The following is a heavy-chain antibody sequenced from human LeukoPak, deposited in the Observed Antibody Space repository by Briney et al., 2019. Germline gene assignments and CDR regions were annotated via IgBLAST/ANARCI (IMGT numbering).Heavy chain of an antibody. CDR1: GYTFTGYY. CDR3: ATDNIRGYSSVTFDY. V-gene: IGHV1-24*01. D-gene: IGHD6-25*01. J-gene: IGHJ4*02. CDR2: FDPEDGET. Sequence: GASVKVSCKASGYTFTGYYMHWVRQAPGKGLEWMGGFDPEDGETIYAQKFQGRVTMTEDTSTDTAYMELSSLRSEDTAVYYCATDNIRGYSSVTFDYWGQGTLVTVSS.